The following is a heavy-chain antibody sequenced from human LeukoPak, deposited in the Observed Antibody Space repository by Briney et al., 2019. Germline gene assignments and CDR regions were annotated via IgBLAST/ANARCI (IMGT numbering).Heavy chain of an antibody. V-gene: IGHV3-53*01. CDR2: IYSGGST. D-gene: IGHD3-10*01. J-gene: IGHJ3*02. CDR3: ASTLGPMVRGVADAFDI. Sequence: GGSLRLSCAASGFTFSSYWMSWVRQAPGKGLEWVSVIYSGGSTYYADSVKGRFTISRDNSKNTLYLQMNSLRAEDTAVYYCASTLGPMVRGVADAFDIWGQGTMVTASS. CDR1: GFTFSSYW.